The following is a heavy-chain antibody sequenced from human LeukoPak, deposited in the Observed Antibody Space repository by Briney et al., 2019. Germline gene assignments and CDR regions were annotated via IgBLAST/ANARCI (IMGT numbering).Heavy chain of an antibody. D-gene: IGHD3-3*01. V-gene: IGHV3-48*04. CDR1: GFTFSSYS. CDR3: ARVRGYYPHYFDY. J-gene: IGHJ4*02. CDR2: ISSSSSTI. Sequence: GGSLRLSCAASGFTFSSYSMNWVRQAPGKGLEWVSYISSSSSTIYYADSVKGRFTISRDNAKNSLYLQMLSLRAEDSAVYYCARVRGYYPHYFDYWGQGTLVTVSS.